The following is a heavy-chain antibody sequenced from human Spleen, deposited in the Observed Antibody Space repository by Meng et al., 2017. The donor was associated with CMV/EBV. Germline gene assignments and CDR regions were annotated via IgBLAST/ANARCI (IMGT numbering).Heavy chain of an antibody. CDR1: GYTFRDYY. D-gene: IGHD5-12*01. CDR2: IKPNGGGT. V-gene: IGHV1-2*02. CDR3: ARRRYSGYDYPWDY. Sequence: ASVKVSCKASGYTFRDYYIHWVRQAPGQGLEWLGWIKPNGGGTNYAQKFQGRVTMTRDTSISKAYMELRGLKSDDTAVYYCARRRYSGYDYPWDYWGQGTLVTVSS. J-gene: IGHJ4*02.